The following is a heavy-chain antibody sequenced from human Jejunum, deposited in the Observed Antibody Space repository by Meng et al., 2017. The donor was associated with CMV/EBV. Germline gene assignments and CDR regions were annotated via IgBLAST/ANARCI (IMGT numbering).Heavy chain of an antibody. CDR2: IYYSGST. CDR1: GGSVSSGGYY. D-gene: IGHD6-19*01. CDR3: ARVSSGWDYFDY. Sequence: QVRLPDSGPGLVKPSQPLSPPCPVSGGSVSSGGYYWTWIRQHPGKGLEWFGHIYYSGSTFYNPSLKRRVIISIGTSKNQFSLNLRSVTAADTAVYYCARVSSGWDYFDYWGQGTLVTVSS. J-gene: IGHJ4*02. V-gene: IGHV4-31*03.